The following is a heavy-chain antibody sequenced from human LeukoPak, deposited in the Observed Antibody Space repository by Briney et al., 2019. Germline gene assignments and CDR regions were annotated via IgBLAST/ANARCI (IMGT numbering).Heavy chain of an antibody. CDR2: ISSSSSYM. CDR1: GFTFSSYS. D-gene: IGHD5-12*01. V-gene: IGHV3-21*01. CDR3: ARSGYGDFDC. J-gene: IGHJ4*02. Sequence: GGSLRLSCAASGFTFSSYSMNWVRQAPGKGLEWVSCISSSSSYMYYADSVKGRFTISRDNAKNSLYLQMNSLRAEDTAVYYCARSGYGDFDCWGQGARVTVSS.